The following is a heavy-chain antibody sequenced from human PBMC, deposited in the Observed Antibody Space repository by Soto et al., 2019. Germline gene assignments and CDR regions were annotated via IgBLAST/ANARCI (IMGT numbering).Heavy chain of an antibody. D-gene: IGHD1-7*01. J-gene: IGHJ4*02. V-gene: IGHV3-7*03. CDR2: IKQDGSDK. CDR3: VRDDGNFHFDF. Sequence: GGSLRLSCEASGFTFSRVSMNWVRQVPGKGLEWVANIKQDGSDKHYVDSVKGRFTISRDNAKKSLYLQMNSLRADDTAVYYCVRDDGNFHFDFWGQGTQVTVSS. CDR1: GFTFSRVS.